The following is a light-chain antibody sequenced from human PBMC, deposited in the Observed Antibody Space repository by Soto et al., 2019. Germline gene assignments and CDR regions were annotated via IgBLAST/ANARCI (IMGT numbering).Light chain of an antibody. CDR2: DNS. V-gene: IGLV1-40*01. Sequence: QSVLTQPPSXXXXXGQRVTISCTGNSSNIGAGFDVHWYQQLPGTAPKLLIYDNSNRPSGVPDRFSGSKSGTSASLAITGLQAEDGTDYYCQSYDSRLSAVVFGGGTQLTVL. CDR1: SSNIGAGFD. CDR3: QSYDSRLSAVV. J-gene: IGLJ2*01.